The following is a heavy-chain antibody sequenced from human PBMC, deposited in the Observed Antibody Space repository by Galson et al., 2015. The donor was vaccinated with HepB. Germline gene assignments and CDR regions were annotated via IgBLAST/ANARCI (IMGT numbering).Heavy chain of an antibody. J-gene: IGHJ4*02. Sequence: SLRLSCAASGFTFSSYGMHWVRQAPGKGLEWVAVISYDGSNKYYADSVKGRFTVSRDNSKNTLYLQMNSLRAEDTAVYYCAKVGGPSNGGNSFDYWGQGTLVTVSS. CDR2: ISYDGSNK. CDR3: AKVGGPSNGGNSFDY. D-gene: IGHD4-23*01. V-gene: IGHV3-30*18. CDR1: GFTFSSYG.